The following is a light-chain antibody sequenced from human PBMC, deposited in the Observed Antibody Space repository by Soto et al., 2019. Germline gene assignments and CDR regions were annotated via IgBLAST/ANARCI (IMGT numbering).Light chain of an antibody. CDR2: GAS. CDR3: QQYTGPPTA. CDR1: KTLSSNY. J-gene: IGKJ5*01. Sequence: EIVLTQYKATLSWSPGERSTLSGRSSKTLSSNYLAGCQQRTGQAPRRLIYGASSRAAGIPDRFSGSGSGTDFTLTITRLEPEDSAVYFCQQYTGPPTAFGQGTRLEIK. V-gene: IGKV3-20*01.